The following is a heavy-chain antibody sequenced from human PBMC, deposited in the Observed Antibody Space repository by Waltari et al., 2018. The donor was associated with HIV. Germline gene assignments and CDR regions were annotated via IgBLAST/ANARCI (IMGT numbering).Heavy chain of an antibody. V-gene: IGHV1-18*01. J-gene: IGHJ3*02. D-gene: IGHD4-17*01. Sequence: QVQLVQSGAEVKKPGASLTVSCKASGYSFTRYGIRWVRQAPGQGLEWIGWISVYNDNTKYAQKIQDRLNMTTDSPTSTAYMELRSLRSDDTAVYYCARAPMTTVTSRGFDIWGQGTMVIVSS. CDR2: ISVYNDNT. CDR3: ARAPMTTVTSRGFDI. CDR1: GYSFTRYG.